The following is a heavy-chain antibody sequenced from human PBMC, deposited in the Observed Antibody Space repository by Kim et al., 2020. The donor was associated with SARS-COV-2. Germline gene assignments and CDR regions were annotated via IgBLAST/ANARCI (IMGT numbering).Heavy chain of an antibody. J-gene: IGHJ4*02. Sequence: SETLSHTCTVSGGSISSGGYYWSWIRQHPGKGLEWIGYIYYSGSTYYNPSLKSRVTISVDTSKNQFSLKLSSVTAADTAVYYCARATMITFGGVIDHFDYWGQGTLVTVSS. D-gene: IGHD3-16*02. CDR2: IYYSGST. CDR1: GGSISSGGYY. V-gene: IGHV4-31*03. CDR3: ARATMITFGGVIDHFDY.